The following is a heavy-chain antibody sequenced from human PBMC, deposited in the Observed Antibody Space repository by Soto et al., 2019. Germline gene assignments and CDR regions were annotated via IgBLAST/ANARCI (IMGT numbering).Heavy chain of an antibody. V-gene: IGHV1-69*12. CDR2: IIPNFGTA. D-gene: IGHD2-15*01. CDR3: ARRNPQYCSGDRCTLTWFDP. J-gene: IGHJ5*02. Sequence: QVHLVQSGPEVKKPGSSVKVSCKASGGSFRGYAFSWVRQAPGQGLEWMGGIIPNFGTAKYAQQFQGRVTITADESTTTGYMELTSLRSEDTAVYYCARRNPQYCSGDRCTLTWFDPWGQGTLVIVSS. CDR1: GGSFRGYA.